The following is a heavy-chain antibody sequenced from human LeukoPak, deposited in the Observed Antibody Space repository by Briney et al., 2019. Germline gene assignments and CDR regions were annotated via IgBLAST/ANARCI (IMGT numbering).Heavy chain of an antibody. J-gene: IGHJ5*02. D-gene: IGHD3-22*01. V-gene: IGHV3-15*07. Sequence: GGSLRLSCAASGFTFSNYGMNWVRQAPGKGLEWVGRIRSNSDGGTTDYAAPVKGRFTLSRDDSKTTLYLQMNSLQTEDTAVYYCATDFYDSTWGQGTLVTVSS. CDR2: IRSNSDGGTT. CDR1: GFTFSNYG. CDR3: ATDFYDST.